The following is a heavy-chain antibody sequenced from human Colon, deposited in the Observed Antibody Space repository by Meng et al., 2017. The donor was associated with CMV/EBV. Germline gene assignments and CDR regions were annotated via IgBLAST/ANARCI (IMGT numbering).Heavy chain of an antibody. Sequence: GESLKISCAVSGFSFNEYGMHWVRQAPGKGLEWVALIHYDGSKKYYADSVKGRFTISRDNAKNTLFLQINSLRVEDTAVYYCVRVSDDHTQTSLHSWGQGTLVTVSS. V-gene: IGHV3-30*02. CDR3: VRVSDDHTQTSLHS. J-gene: IGHJ4*02. CDR1: GFSFNEYG. CDR2: IHYDGSKK. D-gene: IGHD1-14*01.